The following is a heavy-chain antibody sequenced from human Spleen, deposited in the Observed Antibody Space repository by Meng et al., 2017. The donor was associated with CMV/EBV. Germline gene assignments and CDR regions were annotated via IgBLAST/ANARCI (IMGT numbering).Heavy chain of an antibody. Sequence: CAASGVTFSSYSMNWVRQAPGKGLEWVSSISSSSSYIYYADSVKGRFTISRDNAKNSLYLQMNSLRAEDTAVYYCASMYSGSYYSIDYWGQGTLVTVSS. D-gene: IGHD1-26*01. CDR3: ASMYSGSYYSIDY. V-gene: IGHV3-21*01. J-gene: IGHJ4*02. CDR1: GVTFSSYS. CDR2: ISSSSSYI.